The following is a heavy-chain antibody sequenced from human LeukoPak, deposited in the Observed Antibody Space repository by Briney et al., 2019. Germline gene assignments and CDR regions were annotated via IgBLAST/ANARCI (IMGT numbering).Heavy chain of an antibody. CDR2: ISWNSGSI. CDR1: GFTFDDYA. Sequence: GGSLRLSCAASGFTFDDYAMHWVRQAPGKGLEWVSGISWNSGSIGYADSVKGRFTISRDNAKNSLYLQMNSLRAEYTALYYCAKDINDSSGALDYWGQGTLVTVSS. CDR3: AKDINDSSGALDY. V-gene: IGHV3-9*01. J-gene: IGHJ4*02. D-gene: IGHD3-22*01.